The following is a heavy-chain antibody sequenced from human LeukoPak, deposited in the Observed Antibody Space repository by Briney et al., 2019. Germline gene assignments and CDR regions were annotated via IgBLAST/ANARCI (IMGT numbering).Heavy chain of an antibody. V-gene: IGHV4-39*01. CDR1: GGSISSSSYY. CDR2: IYYSGSI. D-gene: IGHD6-13*01. CDR3: ASYSSSWYRFDY. J-gene: IGHJ4*02. Sequence: PSDTLSLTCTVSGGSISSSSYYWGWIRQPPGKGLEWIGSIYYSGSIYYNPSLKSRVTISIATSKNQFSLKLSSVTAADTAVFYCASYSSSWYRFDYWGQGTLVTVSS.